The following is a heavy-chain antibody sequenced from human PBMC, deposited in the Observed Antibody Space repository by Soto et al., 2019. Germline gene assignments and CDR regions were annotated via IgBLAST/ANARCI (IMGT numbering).Heavy chain of an antibody. CDR3: AREHVGCLGGSIPEHYFDY. CDR1: GYSISSGYY. V-gene: IGHV4-38-2*02. D-gene: IGHD3-16*01. Sequence: SETLSLTCAVSGYSISSGYYWGWIRQPPGKGLEWIGSIYHSGSTYYNPSLKSRVTISVDTSKNQFSLKLSSVTAADTAVYYCAREHVGCLGGSIPEHYFDYWGPGTLVTVPS. J-gene: IGHJ4*02. CDR2: IYHSGST.